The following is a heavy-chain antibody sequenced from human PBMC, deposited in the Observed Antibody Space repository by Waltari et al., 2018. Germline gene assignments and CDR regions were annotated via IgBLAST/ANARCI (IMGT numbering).Heavy chain of an antibody. CDR1: GFTFSSYA. CDR3: ARSLVGPYGGYFDY. Sequence: QVQLVESGGGVVQPGRSLRLSCAASGFTFSSYAMHWVRQAPGKGLEWVAVISYDGSNKYYADSVKGRFTISRDNSKNTLYLQMNSLRAEDTAVYYCARSLVGPYGGYFDYWGQGTLVTVSS. CDR2: ISYDGSNK. V-gene: IGHV3-30-3*01. J-gene: IGHJ4*02. D-gene: IGHD1-26*01.